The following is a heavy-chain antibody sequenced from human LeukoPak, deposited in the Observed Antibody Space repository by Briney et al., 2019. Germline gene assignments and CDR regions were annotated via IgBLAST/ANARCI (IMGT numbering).Heavy chain of an antibody. J-gene: IGHJ6*03. Sequence: APVKVSCKASGYTFTNNYMHWVRQAPGQGLEWMGIINPSGDNTWYAQKFQGRVTITRNTSISTAYMELSSLRSEDTAVYYCARAGLAAAGRRIYYMDVWGKGTTVTVSS. CDR2: INPSGDNT. D-gene: IGHD6-13*01. CDR3: ARAGLAAAGRRIYYMDV. CDR1: GYTFTNNY. V-gene: IGHV1-46*01.